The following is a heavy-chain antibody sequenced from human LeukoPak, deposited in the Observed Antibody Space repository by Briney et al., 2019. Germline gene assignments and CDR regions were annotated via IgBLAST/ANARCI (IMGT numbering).Heavy chain of an antibody. Sequence: SQTLSLTCTVSGGSISSGGYYWSWIRQPPGKGLEWIGYIYHSGSTYYNPSLKSRVTISVDRSKNQFSLKLSSVTAADTAVYYCARETYYDFWSGYYKGRWFDPWGQGTLVTVSS. CDR2: IYHSGST. V-gene: IGHV4-30-2*01. D-gene: IGHD3-3*01. J-gene: IGHJ5*02. CDR3: ARETYYDFWSGYYKGRWFDP. CDR1: GGSISSGGYY.